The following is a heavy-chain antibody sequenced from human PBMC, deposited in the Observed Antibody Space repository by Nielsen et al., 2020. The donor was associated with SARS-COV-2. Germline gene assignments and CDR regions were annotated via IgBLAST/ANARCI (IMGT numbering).Heavy chain of an antibody. CDR1: GGSISSYY. CDR3: ARDECGGDCYSNWFDP. Sequence: SETLSLTCTVSGGSISSYYWSWIRQPPGKGLEWIGYIYYSGSTNYNPSPKSRVTISVDTSKNQFSLKLSSVTAADTAVYYCARDECGGDCYSNWFDPWGQGTLVTVSS. CDR2: IYYSGST. D-gene: IGHD2-21*02. V-gene: IGHV4-59*01. J-gene: IGHJ5*02.